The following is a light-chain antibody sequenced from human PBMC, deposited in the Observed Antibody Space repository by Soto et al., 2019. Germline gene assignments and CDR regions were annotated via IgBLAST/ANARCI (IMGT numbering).Light chain of an antibody. CDR2: GAS. Sequence: EIVLTQSPGTLSLSPGERATLSCRASQSVSSSYLAWYQQKPGQAPRLLIYGASSRATGIPDRFSGSGSGTDFTLTISRLEPEDFAVYYGQQYGSSTLRTFGQGTKVEIK. V-gene: IGKV3-20*01. CDR3: QQYGSSTLRT. CDR1: QSVSSSY. J-gene: IGKJ1*01.